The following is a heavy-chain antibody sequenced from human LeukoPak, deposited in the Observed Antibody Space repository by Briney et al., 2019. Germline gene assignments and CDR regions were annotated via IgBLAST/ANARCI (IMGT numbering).Heavy chain of an antibody. Sequence: SETLSLTCAVYGGPFSGYYWSWIRQPPGKGLEWIGEINHSGSTNYNPSLKSRVTISVDTSKNQFSLKLSSVTAADTAVYYCARAYGYSSGWYFYFDYWGQGTLVTASS. V-gene: IGHV4-34*01. D-gene: IGHD6-19*01. J-gene: IGHJ4*02. CDR3: ARAYGYSSGWYFYFDY. CDR2: INHSGST. CDR1: GGPFSGYY.